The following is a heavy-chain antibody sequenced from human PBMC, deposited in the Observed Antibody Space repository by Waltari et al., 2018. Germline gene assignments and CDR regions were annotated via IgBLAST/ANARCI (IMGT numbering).Heavy chain of an antibody. CDR2: TSYDGTKS. V-gene: IGHV3-30*18. D-gene: IGHD6-13*01. CDR1: GFTFSIFG. Sequence: QVQLVESGGGVVQPGRSLGLSCAASGFTFSIFGMHWVRQAPGKGLEWVASTSYDGTKSSYADSVRGRFTISRDNSENTLYLQLNSLRAEDTAVYYCAKDLGIALANLDSWGQGTLVTVSS. J-gene: IGHJ4*02. CDR3: AKDLGIALANLDS.